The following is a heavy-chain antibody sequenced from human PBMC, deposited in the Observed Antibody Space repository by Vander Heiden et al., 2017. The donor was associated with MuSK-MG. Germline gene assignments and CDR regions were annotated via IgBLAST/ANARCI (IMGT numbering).Heavy chain of an antibody. Sequence: EVQLVESGGGLVQPGGSLRLTCAASGFTFSSYWMSWVSQGPGKGLEWVANIKQAGSEKYYVDSVKGRFTISRDNAKNSLYLQMNSLRAEDTALYYCARDSRVYCSSTSCSYYFDYWGQGTLVTVSS. CDR2: IKQAGSEK. CDR3: ARDSRVYCSSTSCSYYFDY. D-gene: IGHD2-2*01. J-gene: IGHJ4*02. V-gene: IGHV3-7*04. CDR1: GFTFSSYW.